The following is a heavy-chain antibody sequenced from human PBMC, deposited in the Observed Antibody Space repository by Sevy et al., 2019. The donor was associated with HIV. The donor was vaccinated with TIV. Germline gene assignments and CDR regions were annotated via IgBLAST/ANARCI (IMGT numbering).Heavy chain of an antibody. CDR2: IYPGDSET. Sequence: GESLKISCKGSGYSFSDYWIGWVCRKPGKGLEWMGIIYPGDSETRYNPSFEGQVTISADTSINTAYLEWRSLKASDTAMYYCARHKLSYDNNWIQDNWFDPWCQGTLVTVSS. J-gene: IGHJ5*02. D-gene: IGHD1-1*01. V-gene: IGHV5-51*01. CDR3: ARHKLSYDNNWIQDNWFDP. CDR1: GYSFSDYW.